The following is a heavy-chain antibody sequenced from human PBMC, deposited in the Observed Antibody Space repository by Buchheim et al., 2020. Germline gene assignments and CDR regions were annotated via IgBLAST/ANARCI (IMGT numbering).Heavy chain of an antibody. CDR3: ARHVRGYSYSPNSDY. Sequence: EVQLVQSGAEVKKPGESLRISCKASGYSFINYWIIWVRQMPGKGLEWMGRIDPSDSYTSYSPSFQGHVTISTAKSISTAYPQWNSLKASDTAVYYCARHVRGYSYSPNSDYWGQGTL. D-gene: IGHD5-18*01. V-gene: IGHV5-10-1*01. CDR2: IDPSDSYT. CDR1: GYSFINYW. J-gene: IGHJ4*02.